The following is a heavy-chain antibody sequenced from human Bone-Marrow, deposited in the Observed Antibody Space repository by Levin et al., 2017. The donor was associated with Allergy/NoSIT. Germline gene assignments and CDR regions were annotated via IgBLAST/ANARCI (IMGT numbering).Heavy chain of an antibody. CDR1: GYTLTAYY. CDR2: INPKSGGT. Sequence: ASVKVSCKASGYTLTAYYIHWVRQAPGQGLEWMGWINPKSGGTKYAQKVQGRVTMTRDTSISTLYMEVSRLTSDDTAVYYCARDQAIYGSGSPDYWGQGTLVTVSA. CDR3: ARDQAIYGSGSPDY. D-gene: IGHD3-10*01. V-gene: IGHV1-2*02. J-gene: IGHJ4*02.